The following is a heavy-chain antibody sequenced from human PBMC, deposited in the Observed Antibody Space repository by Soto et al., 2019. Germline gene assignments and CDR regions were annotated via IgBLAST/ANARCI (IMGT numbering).Heavy chain of an antibody. CDR1: GGSISSSNYY. V-gene: IGHV4-39*02. CDR2: IYYSGNT. J-gene: IGHJ5*02. CDR3: AREGDYYGEGYFDP. Sequence: QLQLQESGPGLLKPSETLSLTCTVSGGSISSSNYYWGWIRQPPGKGLEWIGSIYYSGNTFYNPSLKSRVTISADTSNNRFSLKLSSVTAVDTAVYYCAREGDYYGEGYFDPWGQGTLVTVSS. D-gene: IGHD4-17*01.